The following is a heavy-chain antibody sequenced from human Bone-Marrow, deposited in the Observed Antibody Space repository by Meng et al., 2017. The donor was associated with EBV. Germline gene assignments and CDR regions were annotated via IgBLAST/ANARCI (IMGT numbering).Heavy chain of an antibody. D-gene: IGHD2-21*01. Sequence: VPLVESGGALVQPGGSLRLSCAASGFSFRSYWMRWVRQAPGKGLVWISRTNEDGRTTSYADSVKGRFTISRDNTKNTLYLQMNSLRAEDTARYFCSRDLAGAYDDWGQGTLVTVSS. V-gene: IGHV3-74*01. CDR3: SRDLAGAYDD. CDR2: TNEDGRTT. J-gene: IGHJ4*02. CDR1: GFSFRSYW.